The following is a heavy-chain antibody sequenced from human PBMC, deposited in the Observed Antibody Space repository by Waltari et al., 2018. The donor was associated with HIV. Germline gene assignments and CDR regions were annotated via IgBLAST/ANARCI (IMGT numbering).Heavy chain of an antibody. V-gene: IGHV4-31*03. J-gene: IGHJ5*02. Sequence: QVQLQESGPGLVKPSQTLSLTCTVSGGSISSGGYYWSWIRQHPGKGLEWIGFIYYSGSTYYNPALKGRITLSVDTSKNRFSLKLSSVTAADTAVYYWARDGKSSYYYDSSPNWFDPWGQGTLVAVSS. CDR1: GGSISSGGYY. CDR2: IYYSGST. D-gene: IGHD3-22*01. CDR3: ARDGKSSYYYDSSPNWFDP.